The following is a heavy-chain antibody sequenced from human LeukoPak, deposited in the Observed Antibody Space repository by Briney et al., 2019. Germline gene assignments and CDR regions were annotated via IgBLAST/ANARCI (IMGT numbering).Heavy chain of an antibody. CDR2: INGEGGT. D-gene: IGHD3-10*01. Sequence: GGSLRLSCAASGFTFSNYWMQWVRQAPRKGLVWVSRINGEGGTSYADSVKGRFTISRDNAKNTVHLQMNSLRAEDTAVYYCARDLVYGSGSCGHWGQGTLVTVSS. J-gene: IGHJ4*02. CDR3: ARDLVYGSGSCGH. CDR1: GFTFSNYW. V-gene: IGHV3-74*01.